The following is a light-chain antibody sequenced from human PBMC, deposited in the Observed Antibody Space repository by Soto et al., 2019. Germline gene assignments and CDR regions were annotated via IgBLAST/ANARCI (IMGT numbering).Light chain of an antibody. V-gene: IGKV1-39*01. CDR1: QRISSN. CDR3: QQSDSTPIT. Sequence: DIQMTQSPSSLSASVGKKVTITCRASQRISSNLNWYLQKPGKAPKLLIYAASTLQTGVPSRFSGSGSGTDFTLTISSLQPEDFATYYCQQSDSTPITFGQGTRLEIK. CDR2: AAS. J-gene: IGKJ5*01.